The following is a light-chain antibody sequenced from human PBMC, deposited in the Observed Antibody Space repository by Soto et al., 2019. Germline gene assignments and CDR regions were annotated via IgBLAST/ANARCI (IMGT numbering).Light chain of an antibody. CDR1: QSVSSN. CDR2: GAS. J-gene: IGKJ1*01. CDR3: QQSYSTPRT. Sequence: EILFTQSPGTLSLSPGERATLSCRASQSVSSNLAWYQQKPGQPPRILMYGASTRDTDIPARFSGSGSGTEFTLTISSLQPEDFETYYCQQSYSTPRTFGQGTKVDIK. V-gene: IGKV3-15*01.